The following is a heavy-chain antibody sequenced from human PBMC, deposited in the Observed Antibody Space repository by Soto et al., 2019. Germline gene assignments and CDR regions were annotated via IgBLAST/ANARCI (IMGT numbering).Heavy chain of an antibody. CDR2: MWSDGTTK. D-gene: IGHD3-22*01. V-gene: IGHV3-33*01. J-gene: IGHJ4*02. Sequence: GGSLRLSCAASGFTLSNYGMHWVRQAPGKGLDWVAVMWSDGTTKFYADSVKGRFTLSRDNSKNTLYLQMDSLRAEDTAVYYCARDPYDNSGSYFNAPLDYWGQGTLVTVSS. CDR3: ARDPYDNSGSYFNAPLDY. CDR1: GFTLSNYG.